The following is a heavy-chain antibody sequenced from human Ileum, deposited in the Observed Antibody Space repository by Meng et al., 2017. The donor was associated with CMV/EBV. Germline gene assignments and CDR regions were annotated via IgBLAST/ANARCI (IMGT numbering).Heavy chain of an antibody. CDR1: GVTVSSYA. V-gene: IGHV1-69*10. J-gene: IGHJ5*02. CDR2: IIPVLGIA. Sequence: SLKVSCKASGVTVSSYAIIWVRQAPGQGLEWMGQIIPVLGIANYAQKFQGRVTITADKSTSTAYMELSSLRFDDTAVYYCARVPAGYWIDPWGQGTLVTVSS. CDR3: ARVPAGYWIDP.